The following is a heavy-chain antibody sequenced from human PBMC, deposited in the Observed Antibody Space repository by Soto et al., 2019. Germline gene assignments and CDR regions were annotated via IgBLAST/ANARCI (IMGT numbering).Heavy chain of an antibody. D-gene: IGHD3-22*01. V-gene: IGHV3-48*02. CDR1: GFTFSSYI. J-gene: IGHJ4*02. Sequence: PGGSLRLSCAASGFTFSSYIMNWVRQAPGKGLEWVSYISSSSSTIYYADSVKGRFTISRDNAKNSLYLQMNSLRDEDTAVYYCAREGTMIVVVITDTYLDYWGQGTLVTVSS. CDR3: AREGTMIVVVITDTYLDY. CDR2: ISSSSSTI.